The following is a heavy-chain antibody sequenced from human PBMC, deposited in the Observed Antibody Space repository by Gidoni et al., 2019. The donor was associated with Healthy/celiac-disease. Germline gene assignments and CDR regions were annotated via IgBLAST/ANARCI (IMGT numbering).Heavy chain of an antibody. J-gene: IGHJ4*02. CDR1: GFTFSSYW. CDR2: IKQDGSEK. CDR3: ARDDYGVRGGEGY. D-gene: IGHD4-17*01. V-gene: IGHV3-7*01. Sequence: EVQLVESGGGLVQPGGSLRLSCAASGFTFSSYWMRGVRPAPGKGLEWVATIKQDGSEKYYVDSVKGRFTISRDNAKNSLYLQMNSLRAEDTAVYYCARDDYGVRGGEGYWGQGTLVTVSS.